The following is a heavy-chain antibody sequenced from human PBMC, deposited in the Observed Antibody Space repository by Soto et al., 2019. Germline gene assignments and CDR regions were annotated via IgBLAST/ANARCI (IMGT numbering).Heavy chain of an antibody. V-gene: IGHV4-59*01. J-gene: IGHJ6*02. CDR2: IYYSGST. Sequence: PSETLSLTCTVSGGSISSYYWSWIRQPPGKGLEWIGYIYYSGSTNYNPSLKSRVTISVDTSKNQSSLKLSSVTAADTAVYYCARDSGTGDGYYYGMDVWGQGTTVT. CDR1: GGSISSYY. CDR3: ARDSGTGDGYYYGMDV. D-gene: IGHD7-27*01.